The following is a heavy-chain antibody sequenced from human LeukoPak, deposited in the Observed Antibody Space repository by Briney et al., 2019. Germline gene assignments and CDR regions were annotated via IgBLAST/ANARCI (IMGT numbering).Heavy chain of an antibody. CDR3: AREQLGSGGSSDAFDAFDI. CDR1: GYTFTGYY. D-gene: IGHD2-15*01. CDR2: INPNSGGT. J-gene: IGHJ3*02. V-gene: IGHV1-2*06. Sequence: ASVKVSCKASGYTFTGYYMHWVRQAPGQGLEWMGRINPNSGGTNYAQKFQGRVTMTRDTSISTAYMELSRLRSDDTAVYYCAREQLGSGGSSDAFDAFDIWGQGIMVTVSS.